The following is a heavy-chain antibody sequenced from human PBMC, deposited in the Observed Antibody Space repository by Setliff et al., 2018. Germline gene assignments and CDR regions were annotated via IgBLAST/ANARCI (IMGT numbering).Heavy chain of an antibody. D-gene: IGHD4-17*01. CDR2: ISSSHII. J-gene: IGHJ4*02. CDR3: SRDLQGSGDYVVDY. V-gene: IGHV3-48*04. Sequence: GGSLRLSCETSGFTFSGYSMNWVRQAPGKGLEWVSYISSSHIISYADSVRGRFTISRDNAENSLTLQMNSLRVEDTAVYYCSRDLQGSGDYVVDYWGQGTLVTVSS. CDR1: GFTFSGYS.